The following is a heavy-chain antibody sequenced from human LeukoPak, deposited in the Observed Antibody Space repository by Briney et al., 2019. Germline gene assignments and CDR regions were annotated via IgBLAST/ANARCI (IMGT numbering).Heavy chain of an antibody. CDR2: ISGSGGGT. V-gene: IGHV3-23*01. CDR1: GFTFSSYW. J-gene: IGHJ4*02. Sequence: GGSLRLSCAASGFTFSSYWMSWVRQAPGKGLEWVSAISGSGGGTYYADSVKGRFTISRDNSKNTLYLQMNSLRAEDTAVYYCAKAEGITMIVVVITPFDYWGQGTLVTVSS. D-gene: IGHD3-22*01. CDR3: AKAEGITMIVVVITPFDY.